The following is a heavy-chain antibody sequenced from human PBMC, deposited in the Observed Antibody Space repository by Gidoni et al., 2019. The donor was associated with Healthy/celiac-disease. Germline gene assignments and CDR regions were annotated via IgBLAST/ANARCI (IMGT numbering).Heavy chain of an antibody. CDR1: GFSLSTSGMC. V-gene: IGHV2-70*15. Sequence: QVTLRESGPALVTPTQTLTLTCTFSGFSLSTSGMCVSWIRQPPGKALEWLARIDWDDDKYYSTSLKTRLTISKDTSKNQVVLTMTNMDPVDTATYYCARIRYYDYVWGSYRPGTFDYWGQGTLVTVSS. J-gene: IGHJ4*02. CDR2: IDWDDDK. CDR3: ARIRYYDYVWGSYRPGTFDY. D-gene: IGHD3-16*02.